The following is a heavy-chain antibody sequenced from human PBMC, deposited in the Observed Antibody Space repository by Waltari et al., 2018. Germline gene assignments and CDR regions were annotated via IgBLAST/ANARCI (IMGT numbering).Heavy chain of an antibody. CDR1: GYTFTGYY. D-gene: IGHD1-26*01. V-gene: IGHV1-2*06. CDR2: SNPNSGGT. Sequence: QVQLVQSGAEVKKPGASVKVSCKASGYTFTGYYMHWVRQAPGQGLEWMGRSNPNSGGTNYAQKFQCRVTMTRDTSISTAYMELSRLRSDDTAVYYCARKWVGATNYYYGMDVWGQGTTVTVSS. CDR3: ARKWVGATNYYYGMDV. J-gene: IGHJ6*02.